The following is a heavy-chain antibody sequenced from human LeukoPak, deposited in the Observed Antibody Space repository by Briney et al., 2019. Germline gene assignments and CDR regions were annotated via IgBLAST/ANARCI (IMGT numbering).Heavy chain of an antibody. CDR2: IFYSGST. J-gene: IGHJ4*02. CDR3: AGQTHYYDSKKFDY. CDR1: GGSISSSSYY. D-gene: IGHD3-22*01. Sequence: PSETLSLTCTVSGGSISSSSYYWGWIRQPPGKGLEWIGSIFYSGSTYYNPSLKSRVTISVDTSKNQFSLKLSSVTAADTAVYYCAGQTHYYDSKKFDYWGQGTLVTVSS. V-gene: IGHV4-39*01.